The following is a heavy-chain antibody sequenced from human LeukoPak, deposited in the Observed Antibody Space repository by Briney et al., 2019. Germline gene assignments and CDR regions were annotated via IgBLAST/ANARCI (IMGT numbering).Heavy chain of an antibody. CDR1: GGSISSSSYY. D-gene: IGHD1-7*01. CDR3: ARKQTGTMSDV. V-gene: IGHV4-39*07. Sequence: SETLSLTCIVPGGSISSSSYYWAWMRQAPEQGLEWIGTFSSGGCAHYHPSLTSRVSISKDTSDNQLSLRLYSVTAADTAVYYCARKQTGTMSDVWGQGTQVTVSS. CDR2: FSSGGCA. J-gene: IGHJ4*02.